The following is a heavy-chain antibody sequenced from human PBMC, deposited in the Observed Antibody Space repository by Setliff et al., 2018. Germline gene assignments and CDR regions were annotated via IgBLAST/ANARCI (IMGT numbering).Heavy chain of an antibody. CDR2: IFPTGTT. CDR1: GDSITSGSVY. V-gene: IGHV4-61*02. Sequence: SETLSLTCTVSGDSITSGSVYWSWIRQPAGKGLKWIGRIFPTGTTNYNPDLKSRVTMSVDTSKKRFSLMLRSVTAADTAIYYCARYNSSAACFDLWGPGTLVTVSS. CDR3: ARYNSSAACFDL. J-gene: IGHJ5*02. D-gene: IGHD1-20*01.